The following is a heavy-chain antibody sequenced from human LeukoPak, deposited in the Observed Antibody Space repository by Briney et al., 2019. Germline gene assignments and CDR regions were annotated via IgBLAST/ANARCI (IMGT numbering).Heavy chain of an antibody. D-gene: IGHD6-13*01. Sequence: SETLSLTCTVSGGSISSSSYYWGWIRQPPGKGLEWIGSIYYSGSTYYNPSLKSRVTISVDTSRNQFSLKLSSVTAADTAVYYCATEQQLGGYYYYMDVWGKGTTVTVSS. CDR1: GGSISSSSYY. CDR2: IYYSGST. J-gene: IGHJ6*03. V-gene: IGHV4-39*02. CDR3: ATEQQLGGYYYYMDV.